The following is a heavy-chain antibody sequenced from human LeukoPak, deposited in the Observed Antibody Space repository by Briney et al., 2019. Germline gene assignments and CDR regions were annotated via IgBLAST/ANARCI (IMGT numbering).Heavy chain of an antibody. CDR2: IYYSGST. CDR1: GGSISSYY. D-gene: IGHD3-3*01. Sequence: KTSETLSLTCTVSGGSISSYYWSWIRQPPGKGLEWIGYIYYSGSTNYNPSLKSRVTISVDTSKNQFSLKLSSVTAADTAVYYCARVTYYYDFWSGYRTAGVAFDIWGQGTMVTVSS. V-gene: IGHV4-59*01. J-gene: IGHJ3*02. CDR3: ARVTYYYDFWSGYRTAGVAFDI.